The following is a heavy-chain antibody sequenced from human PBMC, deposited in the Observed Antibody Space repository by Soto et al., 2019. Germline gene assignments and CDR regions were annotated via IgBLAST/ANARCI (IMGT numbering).Heavy chain of an antibody. D-gene: IGHD3-3*01. CDR2: IIPIFGTT. CDR1: GGTFSSYA. J-gene: IGHJ5*02. CDR3: ARVGGALYDFWSGSIVGAWFDP. V-gene: IGHV1-69*13. Sequence: ASLKVSCKASGGTFSSYAFSWVRQAPGQGLEWMGGIIPIFGTTNYAQKFQGRVTITADESTSTAYMELSSLRSDDTAVYYCARVGGALYDFWSGSIVGAWFDPWGQGTRVTVSS.